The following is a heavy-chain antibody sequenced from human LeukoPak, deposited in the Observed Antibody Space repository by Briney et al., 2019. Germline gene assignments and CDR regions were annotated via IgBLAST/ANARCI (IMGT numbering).Heavy chain of an antibody. V-gene: IGHV3-30*18. Sequence: GGSLRLSCAASGFTFSSYGMHWVRQAPGKGLEWVAIISYDRSNKYYADSVKGRFTISRDNSKNTLFLQMNSLRAEDTAVYYCAKEGGGSHYFDYWGQGTLVTVSS. D-gene: IGHD1-26*01. J-gene: IGHJ4*02. CDR3: AKEGGGSHYFDY. CDR1: GFTFSSYG. CDR2: ISYDRSNK.